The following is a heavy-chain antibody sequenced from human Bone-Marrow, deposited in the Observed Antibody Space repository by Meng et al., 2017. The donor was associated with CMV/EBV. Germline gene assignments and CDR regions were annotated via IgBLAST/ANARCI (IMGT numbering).Heavy chain of an antibody. CDR2: INSDASRT. CDR1: GFTFSSHW. CDR3: ARYPMTTVVTLNFDY. J-gene: IGHJ4*02. Sequence: GGSLRLSCEASGFTFSSHWMHWVRQTPGKGLVWVSRINSDASRTGYADSVKGRFTISRDNAKNSLYLQMNSLRAEDTAVYYCARYPMTTVVTLNFDYWGQGTLVTVSS. V-gene: IGHV3-74*01. D-gene: IGHD4-23*01.